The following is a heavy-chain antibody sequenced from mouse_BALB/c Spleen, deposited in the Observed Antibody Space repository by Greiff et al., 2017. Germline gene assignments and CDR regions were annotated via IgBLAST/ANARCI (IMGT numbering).Heavy chain of an antibody. CDR2: ISSGGGST. CDR1: GFAFSSYD. J-gene: IGHJ4*01. CDR3: ARHGDYDRAMDY. D-gene: IGHD2-4*01. Sequence: EVKLQESGGGLVKPGGSLKLSCAASGFAFSSYDMSWVRQTPEKRLEWVAYISSGGGSTYYPDTVKGRFTISRDNAKNTLYLQMSSLKSEDTAMYYCARHGDYDRAMDYWGQGTSVTVSS. V-gene: IGHV5-12-1*01.